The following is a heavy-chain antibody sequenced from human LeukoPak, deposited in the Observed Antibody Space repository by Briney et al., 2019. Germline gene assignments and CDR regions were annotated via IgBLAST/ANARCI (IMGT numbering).Heavy chain of an antibody. CDR2: ISSSGSSI. Sequence: PGGSLRLSCAASGFTFSSYETNWVRQAPGKGLEWVSYISSSGSSIYYADSVKGRFTISRDNAKNSLYLQMNSLRAEDTAVYYCARDRIYYGMDVWGQGTTVTVSS. CDR3: ARDRIYYGMDV. J-gene: IGHJ6*02. V-gene: IGHV3-48*03. D-gene: IGHD2-15*01. CDR1: GFTFSSYE.